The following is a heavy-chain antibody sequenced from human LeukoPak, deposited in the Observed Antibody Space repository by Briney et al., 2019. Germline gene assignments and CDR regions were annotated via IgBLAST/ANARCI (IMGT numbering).Heavy chain of an antibody. CDR3: ARDAVDTANAV. J-gene: IGHJ6*02. Sequence: GGSLRLSCAASGFTFTTYWMHWVRQAPGKGLVCVSHINSDGSITSYADSVKGRFTISRDNAKNTLYLQMNSLRVEDTAVYYCARDAVDTANAVWGQGTTVTVSS. V-gene: IGHV3-74*01. D-gene: IGHD5-18*01. CDR2: INSDGSIT. CDR1: GFTFTTYW.